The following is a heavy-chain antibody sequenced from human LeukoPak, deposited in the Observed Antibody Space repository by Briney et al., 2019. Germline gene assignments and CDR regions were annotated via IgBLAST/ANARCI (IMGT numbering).Heavy chain of an antibody. CDR1: GFTFSSYG. CDR2: IWYDGSNK. D-gene: IGHD1-14*01. J-gene: IGHJ6*02. V-gene: IGHV3-33*01. Sequence: PGGSLRLSCAASGFTFSSYGMHWVRQAPGKGLEWVAVIWYDGSNKYYADSGKGRFTISRDNSKNTLYLHMHSVRAEDTAVYYCAGTAGPAFYYYYGMDVWGQGTTVTVSS. CDR3: AGTAGPAFYYYYGMDV.